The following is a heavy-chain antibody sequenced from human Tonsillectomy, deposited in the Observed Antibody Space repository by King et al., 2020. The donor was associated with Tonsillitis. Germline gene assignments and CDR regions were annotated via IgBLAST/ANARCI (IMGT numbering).Heavy chain of an antibody. CDR3: ARDSLDLEQRDHDYGMDV. Sequence: QLVQSGAEVKKPGASVKVSCTASGYTFTSHYIHWVRQAPGQGLEWMGVINPSGGSTSYAQKFQGRVTVTRDTSTSTVYMDLSSLRSEDTAVYYCARDSLDLEQRDHDYGMDVWGQGTTVTVSS. V-gene: IGHV1-46*03. CDR1: GYTFTSHY. J-gene: IGHJ6*02. D-gene: IGHD1/OR15-1a*01. CDR2: INPSGGST.